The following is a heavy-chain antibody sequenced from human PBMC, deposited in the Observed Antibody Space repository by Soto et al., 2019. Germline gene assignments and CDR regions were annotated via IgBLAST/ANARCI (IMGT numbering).Heavy chain of an antibody. D-gene: IGHD2-2*01. CDR3: ARTPPRARPKTSCYDY. V-gene: IGHV3-23*01. Sequence: GGSLRLSCAASGFTFSSYAMSWVRQAPGKGLEWVSAISGSGGSTYYADSVKGRFTISRDNSKNTLYLQMNSLRAEDTAVYYCARTPPRARPKTSCYDYWGQGTLVTVSS. CDR2: ISGSGGST. J-gene: IGHJ4*02. CDR1: GFTFSSYA.